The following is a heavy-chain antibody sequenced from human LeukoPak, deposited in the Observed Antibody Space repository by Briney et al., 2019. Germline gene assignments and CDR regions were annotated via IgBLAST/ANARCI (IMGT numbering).Heavy chain of an antibody. J-gene: IGHJ3*02. CDR2: IYYSGST. CDR1: GGSISGYY. Sequence: SETLSLTCTVSGGSISGYYWSWIRQPPEKGLEWIGYIYYSGSTNYNPSLKSRVTISVDTSKNQFSLKLSSVTAADTAVYYCARGYSYGNDAFDIWGQGTMVTVSS. D-gene: IGHD5-18*01. V-gene: IGHV4-59*01. CDR3: ARGYSYGNDAFDI.